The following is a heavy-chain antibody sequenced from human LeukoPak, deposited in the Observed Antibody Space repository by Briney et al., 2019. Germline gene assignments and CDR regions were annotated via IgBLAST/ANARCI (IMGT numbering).Heavy chain of an antibody. V-gene: IGHV3-21*01. CDR1: EFTFSRYS. D-gene: IGHD4-17*01. CDR2: ISSGGHYI. Sequence: GGSLRLSCAASEFTFSRYSMNWFRQAPGEGLEWVSSISSGGHYIYYADSVKGRFTISRDNAKNSLYLQMNSLRVEDTAVYYCARHGDGFYYGMDVWGQGTSVSVSS. J-gene: IGHJ6*02. CDR3: ARHGDGFYYGMDV.